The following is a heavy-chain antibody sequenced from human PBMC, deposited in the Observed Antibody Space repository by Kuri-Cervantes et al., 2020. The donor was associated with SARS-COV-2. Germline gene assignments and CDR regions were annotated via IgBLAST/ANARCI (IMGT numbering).Heavy chain of an antibody. J-gene: IGHJ4*02. CDR2: IKQDGSEK. D-gene: IGHD4-11*01. V-gene: IGHV3-7*01. CDR3: ARAFGVTTIVYFDY. CDR1: GFTFSSYW. Sequence: GESLKISCAASGFTFSSYWMSWVRQAPGKGLEWVANIKQDGSEKYYVDSVKGRFTISRDNSKNTLYLQMNSLRAEDTAVYYCARAFGVTTIVYFDYWGQGTLVTVSS.